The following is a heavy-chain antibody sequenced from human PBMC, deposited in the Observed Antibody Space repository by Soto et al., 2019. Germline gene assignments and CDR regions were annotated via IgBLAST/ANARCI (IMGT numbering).Heavy chain of an antibody. J-gene: IGHJ3*02. V-gene: IGHV3-53*01. Sequence: GGSLRLSCAASGFTVSSNYMSWVRQAPGKGLEWVSVIYSGGSTYYADSVKGRFTISRDNSENTLYLQMNSLRAEDTAVYYCASTRGSYEESPGYAFDIWGQGTMVTVSS. CDR1: GFTVSSNY. D-gene: IGHD1-26*01. CDR2: IYSGGST. CDR3: ASTRGSYEESPGYAFDI.